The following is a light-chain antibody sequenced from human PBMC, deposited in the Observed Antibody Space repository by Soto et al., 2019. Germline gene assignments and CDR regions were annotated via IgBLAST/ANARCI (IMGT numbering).Light chain of an antibody. J-gene: IGKJ1*01. Sequence: DIQMTQSPSSLSASVGDRVTITCRASQGISTYLAWYQQKPGKVPKLLIYAASTLQSGVPSRFSGSGSGTDFTLTISSLPPEDVATYYCQKYNSAPRTFGQGTKVDIK. CDR1: QGISTY. CDR2: AAS. V-gene: IGKV1-27*01. CDR3: QKYNSAPRT.